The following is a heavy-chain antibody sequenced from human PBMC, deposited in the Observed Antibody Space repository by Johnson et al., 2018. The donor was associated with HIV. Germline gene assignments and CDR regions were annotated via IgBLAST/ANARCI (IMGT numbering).Heavy chain of an antibody. CDR1: GFIFSRFA. CDR3: AKVAYSDAFDI. D-gene: IGHD1-1*01. Sequence: QVQLVESGGGVVQPGRSLRLSCAASGFIFSRFAMHWVRQAPGKGLEWMAVISYDGSNKYYSDSVKGRFTISRDNSKNTLYLQMNSLRAEDTAVYYCAKVAYSDAFDIWGQGTMVTVSS. CDR2: ISYDGSNK. V-gene: IGHV3-30*18. J-gene: IGHJ3*02.